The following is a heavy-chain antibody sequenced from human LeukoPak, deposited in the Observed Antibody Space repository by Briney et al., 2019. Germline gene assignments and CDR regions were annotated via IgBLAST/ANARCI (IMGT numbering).Heavy chain of an antibody. Sequence: SETLSLTCTVSGGSISSYYWSWIRQPPGKGLEWIGYIYYSGSTNYNPSLKSRVTISVDTSKNQFSLKLSSVTAADTAVYYCARQSQDYGVRDAFDIWGQGTMVTVSS. J-gene: IGHJ3*02. CDR1: GGSISSYY. CDR2: IYYSGST. D-gene: IGHD4-17*01. V-gene: IGHV4-59*08. CDR3: ARQSQDYGVRDAFDI.